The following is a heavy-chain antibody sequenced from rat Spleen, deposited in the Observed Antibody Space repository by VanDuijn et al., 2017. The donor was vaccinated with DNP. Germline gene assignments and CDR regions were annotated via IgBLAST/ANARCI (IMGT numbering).Heavy chain of an antibody. CDR2: MSSGGST. CDR1: GFSLTTYH. Sequence: QVQLKESGPGLVQPSQTLSLTCTVSGFSLTTYHMHWVRQPPGKGLEWIAAMSSGGSTYYNSALKSRLSISRDTSKSQVFLKMNSLQTEDTAMYFCARSSRDWGQGVMVTVSS. J-gene: IGHJ2*01. V-gene: IGHV2S12*01. D-gene: IGHD1-11*01. CDR3: ARSSRD.